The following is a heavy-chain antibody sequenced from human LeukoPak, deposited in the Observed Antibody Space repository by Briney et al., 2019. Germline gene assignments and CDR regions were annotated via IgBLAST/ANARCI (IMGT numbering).Heavy chain of an antibody. J-gene: IGHJ6*02. D-gene: IGHD2-21*02. CDR1: GGSISSGDYY. V-gene: IGHV4-30-4*01. Sequence: SETLFLTCTVSGGSISSGDYYWSWIRQPPGKGLEWIGYIYYSGSTYYNPSLKSRVTISVDTSKNQFSLKLSSVTAADTAVYYCARDRDCGSDCQYGMDVWGQGTTVTVSS. CDR3: ARDRDCGSDCQYGMDV. CDR2: IYYSGST.